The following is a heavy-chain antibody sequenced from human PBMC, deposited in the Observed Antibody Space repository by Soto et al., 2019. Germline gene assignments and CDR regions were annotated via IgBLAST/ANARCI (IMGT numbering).Heavy chain of an antibody. J-gene: IGHJ4*02. CDR3: ARDGGDSYAQWAFDY. V-gene: IGHV4-31*03. CDR1: GGSISSGGYY. CDR2: IYYSGST. D-gene: IGHD5-18*01. Sequence: QVQLQESSLGLVKPSQTLSLTCTVSGGSISSGGYYWSWIRQHPGKGLEWIGYIYYSGSTYYNPSLKSRVTISVDTSKNQFSLKLSSVTAADTAVYYCARDGGDSYAQWAFDYWGQGTLVTVSS.